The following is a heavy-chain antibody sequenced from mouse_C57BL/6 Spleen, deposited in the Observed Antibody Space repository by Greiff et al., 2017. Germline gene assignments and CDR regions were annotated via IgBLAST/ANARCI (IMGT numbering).Heavy chain of an antibody. V-gene: IGHV5-4*01. CDR2: ISDGGGYT. CDR1: GFTFSSYA. J-gene: IGHJ2*01. Sequence: EVQLVESGGGLVKPGGSLELSCAASGFTFSSYAMSWVRQTPEKRLEWVATISDGGGYTYYPDNVQGRFTISRDNAKNNLYLQMSHLKSEDTAMYYCARRVHYYFDYWGQGTTLTVSS. CDR3: ARRVHYYFDY.